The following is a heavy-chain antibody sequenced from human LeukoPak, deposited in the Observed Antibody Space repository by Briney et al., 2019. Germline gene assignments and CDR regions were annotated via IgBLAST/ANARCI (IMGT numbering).Heavy chain of an antibody. CDR2: IYYSGST. J-gene: IGHJ4*02. D-gene: IGHD6-19*01. CDR1: GGSISSYY. V-gene: IGHV4-59*01. Sequence: KPSETLSLTCTVSGGSISSYYWSWIRQPPGKGLEWIGYIYYSGSTNYNPSLKSRVTISVDTSKNQFSLKLSSVTAADTAVYYCARDGYISGWSHIFDYWGQGTLVTASS. CDR3: ARDGYISGWSHIFDY.